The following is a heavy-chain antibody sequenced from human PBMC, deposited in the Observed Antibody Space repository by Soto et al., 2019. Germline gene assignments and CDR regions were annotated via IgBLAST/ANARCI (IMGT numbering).Heavy chain of an antibody. J-gene: IGHJ4*02. Sequence: GGSLRLSCAVSGFTFSNYAMSWVRQAPGKGLEWVSVISGSGGSTFYADSVKGRFIISRDNSKKTLHLQMNSLRAEDTAVYYCAKDSGSSGLFDYWGQGTLVTVSS. V-gene: IGHV3-23*01. CDR2: ISGSGGST. CDR3: AKDSGSSGLFDY. CDR1: GFTFSNYA. D-gene: IGHD5-12*01.